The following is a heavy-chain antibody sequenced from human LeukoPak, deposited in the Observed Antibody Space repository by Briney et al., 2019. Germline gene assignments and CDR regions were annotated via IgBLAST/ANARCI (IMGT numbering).Heavy chain of an antibody. Sequence: GGSLRLSCAASGFTFSSYAMSWVRQAPGKGLEWVSAISGSGGSTYYADSVKGRFTISRDNSKNTLYLQMNSLRAEDTAVYYCAKGAKYSGSYPVNLDIDYWGQGTLVTVSS. CDR3: AKGAKYSGSYPVNLDIDY. D-gene: IGHD1-26*01. V-gene: IGHV3-23*01. J-gene: IGHJ4*02. CDR1: GFTFSSYA. CDR2: ISGSGGST.